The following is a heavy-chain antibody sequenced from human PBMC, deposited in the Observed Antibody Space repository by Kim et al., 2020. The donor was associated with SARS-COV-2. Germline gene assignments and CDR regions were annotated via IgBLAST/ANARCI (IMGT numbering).Heavy chain of an antibody. J-gene: IGHJ5*02. Sequence: KYAPKFQGRVTMTRDTATSTAYLDLTRLTSEDTAVYYCVREAGGSSPLDLWGQGTLVTVSS. V-gene: IGHV1-2*02. CDR3: VREAGGSSPLDL. D-gene: IGHD3-10*01.